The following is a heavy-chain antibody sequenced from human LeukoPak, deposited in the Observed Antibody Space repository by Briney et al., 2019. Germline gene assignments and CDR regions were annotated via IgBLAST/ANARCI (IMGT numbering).Heavy chain of an antibody. CDR2: IKGGGSTK. CDR3: ARDRGPRITMVRGVIGIHFDY. CDR1: GFTVSSNY. V-gene: IGHV3-7*01. J-gene: IGHJ4*02. D-gene: IGHD3-10*01. Sequence: GGSLRLSCAASGFTVSSNYMSWVRQAPGKGLEWVADIKGGGSTKVYVDSVKGRFTISRDNAKNSLYLQMDSLRVEDTAVYYCARDRGPRITMVRGVIGIHFDYWGQGTLVTVSS.